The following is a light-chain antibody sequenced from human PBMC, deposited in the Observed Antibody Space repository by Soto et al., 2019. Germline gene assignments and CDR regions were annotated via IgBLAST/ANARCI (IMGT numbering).Light chain of an antibody. J-gene: IGLJ1*01. CDR2: EVS. CDR3: CSYAGSSTSYV. Sequence: QPVLTRPASVTGSPGQSITISCTGTSSDVGSYNLVSWYQQHPGKAPKLMIYEVSKRPSGVSNRFSGSKSGNTASLTISGLQAEDEADYYCCSYAGSSTSYVFGTGTKVTVL. V-gene: IGLV2-23*02. CDR1: SSDVGSYNL.